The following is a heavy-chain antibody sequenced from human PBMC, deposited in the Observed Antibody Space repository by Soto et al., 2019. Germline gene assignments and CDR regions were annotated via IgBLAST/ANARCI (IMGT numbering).Heavy chain of an antibody. CDR1: GFSFSTYW. CDR2: IKQDGSEK. D-gene: IGHD6-13*01. CDR3: ARDSGVSTYYYYYGMDV. V-gene: IGHV3-7*04. J-gene: IGHJ6*02. Sequence: ELQLVESGGGLVQPGGSLRLSCAASGFSFSTYWMTWVRQAPGKGLEWVANIKQDGSEKYYVDSVKGRFTISRDNAKNSLYRQVNSLRAEDTAVYYCARDSGVSTYYYYYGMDVWGQGTTVTVSS.